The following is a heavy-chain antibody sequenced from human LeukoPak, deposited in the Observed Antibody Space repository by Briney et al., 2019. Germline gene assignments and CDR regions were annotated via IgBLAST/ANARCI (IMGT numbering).Heavy chain of an antibody. Sequence: SEGTSTSYADSVKGRFDISRDNAKSTLYLHMNSLRAEDTAMYFCARSYYDFLTGYHNYLDYWGQGILVTVSS. J-gene: IGHJ4*02. V-gene: IGHV3-74*01. D-gene: IGHD3-9*01. CDR2: SEGTST. CDR3: ARSYYDFLTGYHNYLDY.